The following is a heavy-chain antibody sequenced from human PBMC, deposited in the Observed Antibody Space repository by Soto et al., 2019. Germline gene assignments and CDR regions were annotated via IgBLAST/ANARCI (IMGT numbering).Heavy chain of an antibody. Sequence: SETLSLTCAVSGGSISSSNWWSWVRQPPGKGLEWIGEIYHSGSTNYNPSLKSRVTISVDKSKNQFSLKLSSVTAADTAVYYCAREPITIFGVVTRWFDPWGQGTLVT. CDR1: GGSISSSNW. CDR3: AREPITIFGVVTRWFDP. J-gene: IGHJ5*02. CDR2: IYHSGST. D-gene: IGHD3-3*01. V-gene: IGHV4-4*02.